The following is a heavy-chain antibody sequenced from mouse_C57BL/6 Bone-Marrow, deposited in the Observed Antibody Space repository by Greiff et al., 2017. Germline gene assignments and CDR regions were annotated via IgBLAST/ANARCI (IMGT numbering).Heavy chain of an antibody. CDR3: ARERGTWYFDV. CDR1: GFTFSSYA. D-gene: IGHD2-14*01. Sequence: EVQGVESGGGLVKPGGSLKLSCAASGFTFSSYAMSWVRQTPEKRLEWVATISDGGSYTYYPDNVKGRFTISRDNAKNNLYLQMSQLKSEDTAMYYCARERGTWYFDVWGTGTTVTVSS. CDR2: ISDGGSYT. J-gene: IGHJ1*03. V-gene: IGHV5-4*01.